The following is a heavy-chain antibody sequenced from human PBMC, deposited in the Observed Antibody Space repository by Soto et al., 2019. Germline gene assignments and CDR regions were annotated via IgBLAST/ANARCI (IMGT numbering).Heavy chain of an antibody. CDR2: ISYDVSNK. V-gene: IGHV3-30*18. CDR3: AKDRYSNKPSPGYGTDV. J-gene: IGHJ6*02. D-gene: IGHD4-4*01. Sequence: GGSLRLSCAASGFTFSSYSMNWARQAPGKGLEWVAVISYDVSNKYYADSVKGRFTISRDNSKNTLYLQMNSLRAEDTAVYYCAKDRYSNKPSPGYGTDVWGQGTTVTVSS. CDR1: GFTFSSYS.